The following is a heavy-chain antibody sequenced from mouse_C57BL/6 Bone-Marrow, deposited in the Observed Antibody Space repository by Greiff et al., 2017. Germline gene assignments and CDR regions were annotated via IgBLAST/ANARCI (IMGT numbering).Heavy chain of an antibody. V-gene: IGHV7-1*01. CDR1: GFTFSDFY. D-gene: IGHD1-1*01. CDR3: ARDHGSWYFDV. CDR2: SRNKANDYTT. Sequence: EVQRVESGGGLVQSGRSLRLSCATSGFTFSDFYMEWVRQAPGKGLEWIAASRNKANDYTTAYSASVKGRFIVSRDTSQSILYLQMNALRAEDTAIYYCARDHGSWYFDVWGTGTTVTGSS. J-gene: IGHJ1*03.